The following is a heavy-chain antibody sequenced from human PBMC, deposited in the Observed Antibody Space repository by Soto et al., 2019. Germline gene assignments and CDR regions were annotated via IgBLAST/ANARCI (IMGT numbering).Heavy chain of an antibody. V-gene: IGHV1-46*03. CDR2: INPNGGST. J-gene: IGHJ4*02. Sequence: QVQLVQPGAEVKKPGASVKVSCKASGYIFTNFYIHWVRQAPGQGLEWIGIINPNGGSTNYAQNFQGRVTMPRDTSTSTVYMDLSSLRSEDTAVYYCTRGRASGDYWGQGTLITLSS. CDR1: GYIFTNFY. CDR3: TRGRASGDY.